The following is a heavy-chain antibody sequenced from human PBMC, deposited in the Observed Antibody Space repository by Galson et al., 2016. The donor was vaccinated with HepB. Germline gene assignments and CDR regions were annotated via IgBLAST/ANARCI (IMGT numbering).Heavy chain of an antibody. V-gene: IGHV3-48*03. D-gene: IGHD6-19*01. Sequence: SLRLSCAAPGFIFSHYEMNWVRQAPGKGLEWISYISRSGHEIYYADSLKGRFTISRDDAKNSLSLQLNSLRVEDTAVYYCARGKYGSGWMVDYWGQGTLVTVSS. CDR1: GFIFSHYE. CDR3: ARGKYGSGWMVDY. J-gene: IGHJ4*02. CDR2: ISRSGHEI.